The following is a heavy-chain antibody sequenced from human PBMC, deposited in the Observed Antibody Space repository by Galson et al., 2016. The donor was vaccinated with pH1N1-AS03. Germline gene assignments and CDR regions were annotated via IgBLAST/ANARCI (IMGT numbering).Heavy chain of an antibody. CDR2: ISWNSDKI. CDR1: GFGFDDYA. Sequence: SLRLSCAASGFGFDDYAMHWVRQAPGKGLEWVSSISWNSDKITYADSVKGRFTISRDNAKNSLYLEMNSLRAEDTALYYCAKDIGVLMVYTEGPFDYWGPGTLVTVSS. J-gene: IGHJ4*02. V-gene: IGHV3-9*01. D-gene: IGHD2-8*01. CDR3: AKDIGVLMVYTEGPFDY.